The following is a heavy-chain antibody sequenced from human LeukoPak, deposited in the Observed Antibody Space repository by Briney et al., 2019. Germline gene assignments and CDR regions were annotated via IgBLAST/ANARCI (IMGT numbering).Heavy chain of an antibody. CDR1: GFTVSNNY. CDR2: ISGSGGST. Sequence: GGSLRLSCAASGFTVSNNYMSWVRQAPGKGLEWVSAISGSGGSTYYADSVKGRFTISRDNSKNTLYLQMNSLRAEDTAVYYCARDRLHYDSLTGYPADWGQGTLVTVSS. J-gene: IGHJ4*02. CDR3: ARDRLHYDSLTGYPAD. D-gene: IGHD3-9*01. V-gene: IGHV3-23*01.